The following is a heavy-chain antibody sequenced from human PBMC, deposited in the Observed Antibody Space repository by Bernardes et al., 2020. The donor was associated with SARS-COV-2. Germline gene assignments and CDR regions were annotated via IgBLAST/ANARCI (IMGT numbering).Heavy chain of an antibody. CDR3: TRAGNYRFDY. V-gene: IGHV3-74*01. D-gene: IGHD1-7*01. CDR2: TNADGRDI. Sequence: GGSLRLSCEASGFILSDSWMHWVRQAPGEGLVWVSRTNADGRDINYADSVKGRFTISRDNAKNTLYLYMNSLRADDTAVYYCTRAGNYRFDYWGQGTLVTGSS. J-gene: IGHJ4*02. CDR1: GFILSDSW.